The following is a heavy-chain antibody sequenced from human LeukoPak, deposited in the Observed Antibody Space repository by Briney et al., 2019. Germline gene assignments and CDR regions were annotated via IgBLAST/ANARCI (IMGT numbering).Heavy chain of an antibody. CDR2: ISSSSSYI. J-gene: IGHJ3*02. CDR1: GFTFSSYS. CDR3: AKDIHYDSSGYYYVGAFDI. V-gene: IGHV3-21*01. D-gene: IGHD3-22*01. Sequence: GGSLRLSCAASGFTFSSYSMNWVRQAPGKGLEWVSSISSSSSYIYYADSVKGRFTISRDNAKNSLYLQMNSLRAEDTAVYYCAKDIHYDSSGYYYVGAFDIWGQGTMVTVSS.